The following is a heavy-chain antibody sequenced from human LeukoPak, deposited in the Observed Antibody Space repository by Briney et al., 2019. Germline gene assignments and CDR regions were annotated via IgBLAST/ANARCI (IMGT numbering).Heavy chain of an antibody. J-gene: IGHJ4*02. CDR3: AKKWSRRDGYNVDY. Sequence: GESLKISCAASGFTFSSYEMNWVRQAPGKGLEWVAVISYDGSNKYYADSVKGRFTISRDNSKNTLYLQMNSLRAEDTAVYYCAKKWSRRDGYNVDYWGQGTLVTVSS. CDR1: GFTFSSYE. V-gene: IGHV3-30*18. D-gene: IGHD5-24*01. CDR2: ISYDGSNK.